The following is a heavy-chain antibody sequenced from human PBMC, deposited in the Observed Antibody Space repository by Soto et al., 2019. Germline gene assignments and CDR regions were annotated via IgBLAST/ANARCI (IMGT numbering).Heavy chain of an antibody. CDR1: GFTFSSYE. D-gene: IGHD2-2*01. V-gene: IGHV3-48*03. J-gene: IGHJ4*02. Sequence: GGSLRLSCADSGFTFSSYEMNWVRRAPGKGLEWVSYISSSGSTIYYADSVKGRFTISRDNAKNSLYLQMNSLRAEDTAVYYCARGSSTSPFDYWGQGTLVTVSS. CDR3: ARGSSTSPFDY. CDR2: ISSSGSTI.